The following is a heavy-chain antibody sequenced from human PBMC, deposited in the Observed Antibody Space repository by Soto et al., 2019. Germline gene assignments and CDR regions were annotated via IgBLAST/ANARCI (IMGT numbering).Heavy chain of an antibody. Sequence: ASVKVSCKASGGTFSSYAISWVRQAPGQGLEWMGGFIPIFGTANYAQKFQGRVTITADESTSTAYMELSSLRSEDTAVYYCASLHYYDSSGYYFSAFDIWGQGTMVTVSS. J-gene: IGHJ3*02. CDR1: GGTFSSYA. V-gene: IGHV1-69*13. CDR2: FIPIFGTA. D-gene: IGHD3-22*01. CDR3: ASLHYYDSSGYYFSAFDI.